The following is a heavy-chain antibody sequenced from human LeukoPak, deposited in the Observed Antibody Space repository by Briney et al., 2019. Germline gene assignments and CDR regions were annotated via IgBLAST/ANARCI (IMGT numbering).Heavy chain of an antibody. Sequence: QTGGSLRLSCAASGFTFSTYGMHWVRQAPGKGLEWVTFIQYDGTNKYYADSVKGRFTISRDNSKNTVFLHMSSLRSEDTAVYYCARTVLLWFGELLVWFDPWGQGTLVTVSS. CDR2: IQYDGTNK. CDR3: ARTVLLWFGELLVWFDP. CDR1: GFTFSTYG. D-gene: IGHD3-10*01. V-gene: IGHV3-30*19. J-gene: IGHJ5*02.